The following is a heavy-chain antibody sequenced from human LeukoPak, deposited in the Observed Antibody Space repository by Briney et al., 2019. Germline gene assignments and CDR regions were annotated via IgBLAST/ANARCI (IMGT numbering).Heavy chain of an antibody. CDR3: ARAGGYYSHDF. CDR1: GFTFSSYW. Sequence: GGSLRLSCAASGFTFSSYWMSWVRQAPGKGLEWVATIKQDGSGIYYVDSVKGRFTISRDNAKSSLHLQMNSLRAEDTAVYYCARAGGYYSHDFWGQGTLVTISS. CDR2: IKQDGSGI. J-gene: IGHJ4*02. V-gene: IGHV3-7*01. D-gene: IGHD3-22*01.